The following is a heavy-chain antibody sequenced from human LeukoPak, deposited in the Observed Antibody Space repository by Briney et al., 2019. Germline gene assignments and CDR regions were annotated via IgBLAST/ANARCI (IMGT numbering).Heavy chain of an antibody. V-gene: IGHV1-69*13. J-gene: IGHJ4*02. CDR1: GGTFSSYA. Sequence: SVKVSCKASGGTFSSYAISWVRQAPGQGLEWMGGIIPIFGTANYAQKFQGRVTITADESTSTAYMELSSLRSEDTVVYYCARDGSGSYPLEDPYYFDYWGQGTLVTVSS. D-gene: IGHD3-10*01. CDR3: ARDGSGSYPLEDPYYFDY. CDR2: IIPIFGTA.